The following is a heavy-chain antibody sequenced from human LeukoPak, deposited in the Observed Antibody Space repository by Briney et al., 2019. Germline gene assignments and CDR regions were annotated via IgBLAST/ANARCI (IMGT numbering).Heavy chain of an antibody. CDR2: FDPEDGET. D-gene: IGHD1-26*01. V-gene: IGHV1-24*01. J-gene: IGHJ6*02. CDR1: GYTLTELS. Sequence: ASVKVSCKVSGYTLTELSMHWVRQAPGKGLEWMGGFDPEDGETIYALKFQGRVTMTEDTSTDTAYMELSSLRSEDTAVYYCATDSSGSYSYYGMDVWGQGTTVTVSS. CDR3: ATDSSGSYSYYGMDV.